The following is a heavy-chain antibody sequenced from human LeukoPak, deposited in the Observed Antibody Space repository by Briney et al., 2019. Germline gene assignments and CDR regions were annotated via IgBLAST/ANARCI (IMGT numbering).Heavy chain of an antibody. Sequence: ASVKVSCKASGYTFTSYDINWVRQATGQGLEWMGWMNLNSGNTGYAQKFQGRVTMTRNTSISTAYMELSSLRSEDTAVYYCARGSHMRSSSSTWFDPWGQGTLVTVSS. J-gene: IGHJ5*02. V-gene: IGHV1-8*01. CDR1: GYTFTSYD. CDR2: MNLNSGNT. D-gene: IGHD6-6*01. CDR3: ARGSHMRSSSSTWFDP.